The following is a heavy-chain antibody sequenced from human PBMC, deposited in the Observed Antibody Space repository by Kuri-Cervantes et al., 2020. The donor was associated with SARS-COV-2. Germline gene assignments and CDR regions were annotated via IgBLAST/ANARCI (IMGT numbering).Heavy chain of an antibody. CDR3: ARVPSGSYYEYYFEY. CDR1: GFTVSSNY. J-gene: IGHJ4*02. Sequence: GESLKISCAASGFTVSSNYMSWVRQAPGKGLEWVSVIYSGGSTYYADSVKGRFTISRDNSKNTLYLQMNSLRAEDTAVYYCARVPSGSYYEYYFEYWGQGTLVTVSS. D-gene: IGHD1-26*01. CDR2: IYSGGST. V-gene: IGHV3-53*01.